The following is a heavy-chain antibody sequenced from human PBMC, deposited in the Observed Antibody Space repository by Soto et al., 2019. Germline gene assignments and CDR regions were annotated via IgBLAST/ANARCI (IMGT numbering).Heavy chain of an antibody. J-gene: IGHJ4*02. CDR1: GFTFSSYW. CDR2: INSDGSST. V-gene: IGHV3-74*01. Sequence: PGGSLRLSCAASGFTFSSYWMHWVRQAPGKGLVWVSRINSDGSSTSYADSVKGRFTISRDNAKNTLYLQMNSLRAEDTAVYYCARDWPPRVLWFGEFPTQGGQGTLVTVSS. CDR3: ARDWPPRVLWFGEFPTQ. D-gene: IGHD3-10*01.